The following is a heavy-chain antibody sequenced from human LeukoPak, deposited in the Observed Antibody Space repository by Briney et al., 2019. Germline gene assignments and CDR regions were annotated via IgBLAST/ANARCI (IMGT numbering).Heavy chain of an antibody. J-gene: IGHJ3*02. D-gene: IGHD1-14*01. Sequence: SETLSLTCTVSGGSISSGDYYWSRIRQPPGKGLEWIGYIYYSGSTYYNPSLKSRVTISVDTSKNQFSLKLSSVTAADTAVYYCARGSGEPLDAFDIWGQGTMVTVSS. CDR1: GGSISSGDYY. CDR3: ARGSGEPLDAFDI. V-gene: IGHV4-30-4*01. CDR2: IYYSGST.